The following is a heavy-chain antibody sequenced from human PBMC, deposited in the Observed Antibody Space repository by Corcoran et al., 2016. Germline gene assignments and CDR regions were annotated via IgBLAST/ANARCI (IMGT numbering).Heavy chain of an antibody. CDR1: GFTFSSYS. D-gene: IGHD4-17*01. Sequence: EVQLVESGGGLVKPGGSLRLSCAASGFTFSSYSMNWVRQAPGRGLEWVSSINSVSSSLYYADSVKGRFTISRDNAKSSLYLQMNSLRAEDTAVYYCTKEADYGDYWWYWGQGALVTVSS. J-gene: IGHJ4*02. V-gene: IGHV3-21*01. CDR2: INSVSSSL. CDR3: TKEADYGDYWWY.